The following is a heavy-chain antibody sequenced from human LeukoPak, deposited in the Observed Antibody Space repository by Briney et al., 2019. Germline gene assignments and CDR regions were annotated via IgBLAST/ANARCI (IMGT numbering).Heavy chain of an antibody. Sequence: GRSLRLSCAASGFTFSSYGMHWVRQAPGKGLEWVAVIWYDGSNIYYTDSVKGRFTISRDNSKNTLYLQMNSLRAEDTAVYYCARTQLRFLEWLFFDYWGQGTLVTVSS. CDR3: ARTQLRFLEWLFFDY. CDR1: GFTFSSYG. V-gene: IGHV3-33*01. D-gene: IGHD3-3*01. CDR2: IWYDGSNI. J-gene: IGHJ4*02.